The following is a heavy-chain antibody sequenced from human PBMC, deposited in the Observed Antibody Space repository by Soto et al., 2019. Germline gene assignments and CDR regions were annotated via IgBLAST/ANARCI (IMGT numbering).Heavy chain of an antibody. Sequence: GESLKISCKGSGYSFTSYWIGWVRQMPGKGLEWMGIIYPGDSDTRYSPSFQGQVTISADKSISTAYLQWSSLKASDTAMYYCARQTNPVYCSSPSCYAGWFDPWGQGTLVTVSS. CDR1: GYSFTSYW. D-gene: IGHD2-2*01. J-gene: IGHJ5*02. CDR2: IYPGDSDT. CDR3: ARQTNPVYCSSPSCYAGWFDP. V-gene: IGHV5-51*01.